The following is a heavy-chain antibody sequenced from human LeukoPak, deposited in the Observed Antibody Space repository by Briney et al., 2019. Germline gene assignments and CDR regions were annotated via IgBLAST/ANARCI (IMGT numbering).Heavy chain of an antibody. D-gene: IGHD3-22*01. J-gene: IGHJ3*02. CDR2: INPNSGGT. CDR1: GYTFTGYY. V-gene: IGHV1-2*02. Sequence: ASVKVSCKASGYTFTGYYMHWVRQAPGQGLEWMGWINPNSGGTNYAQKFQGRVTMTRDTSISTAYMELNRLGSDDTAVYYCARNYYDSSGHDAFDIWGQGTMVTVSS. CDR3: ARNYYDSSGHDAFDI.